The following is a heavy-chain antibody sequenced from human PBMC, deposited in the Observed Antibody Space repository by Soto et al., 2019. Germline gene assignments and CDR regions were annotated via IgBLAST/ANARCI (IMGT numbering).Heavy chain of an antibody. D-gene: IGHD6-13*01. CDR3: ARDWERAAAGPNWFDP. J-gene: IGHJ5*02. V-gene: IGHV1-69*13. CDR1: GGTFSSYA. CDR2: IIPIFGTA. Sequence: GASVKVSCKASGGTFSSYAISWVRQAPGQGLEWMGGIIPIFGTANNAQKFQGRVTITADESTSTAYMELSSLRSEDTAVYYCARDWERAAAGPNWFDPWGQGTLVTVSS.